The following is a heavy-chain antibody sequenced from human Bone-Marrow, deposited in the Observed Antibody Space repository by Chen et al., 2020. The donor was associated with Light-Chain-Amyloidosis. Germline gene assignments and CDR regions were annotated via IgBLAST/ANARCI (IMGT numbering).Heavy chain of an antibody. D-gene: IGHD1-1*01. Sequence: EAQLVESGGGLVQPGRSLRLSCAASGFAFDDFAMHWVRQAPGKGLEWVSGISWNSGIMGYAESVRGRFNISRDNAKNSLDLQMTSLRPEDTALYYCVKSFAPHWYYMDVWGKGTSVTVSS. CDR1: GFAFDDFA. V-gene: IGHV3-9*01. J-gene: IGHJ6*03. CDR3: VKSFAPHWYYMDV. CDR2: ISWNSGIM.